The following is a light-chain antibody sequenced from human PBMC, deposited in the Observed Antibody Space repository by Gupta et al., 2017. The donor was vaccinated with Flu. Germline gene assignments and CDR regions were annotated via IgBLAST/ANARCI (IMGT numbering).Light chain of an antibody. J-gene: IGKJ1*01. Sequence: PSSVAEYVGETRPMYFRASQGISAWLAWYQQKPRKAPKLLMSAASSLESGVPTRYRGRGSGTDFTLTISRMQPEDFATYYCQRTDNFPWTFGQGTKVEIK. CDR3: QRTDNFPWT. CDR2: AAS. CDR1: QGISAW. V-gene: IGKV1-12*01.